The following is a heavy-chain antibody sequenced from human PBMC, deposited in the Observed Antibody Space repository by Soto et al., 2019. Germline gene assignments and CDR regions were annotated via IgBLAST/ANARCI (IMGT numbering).Heavy chain of an antibody. CDR1: GFXFTNYL. CDR3: ARIESIARNWFDP. D-gene: IGHD6-13*01. J-gene: IGHJ5*02. CDR2: IDPVDSYA. V-gene: IGHV5-10-1*01. Sequence: EXLQISYRCSGFXFTNYLLIWVRQMPGNGLEWIGNIDPVDSYANYSPSFQGHVTLSVDTSIRTAYLQWRRLQPSDTDMYFCARIESIARNWFDPWGQGTLGTVS.